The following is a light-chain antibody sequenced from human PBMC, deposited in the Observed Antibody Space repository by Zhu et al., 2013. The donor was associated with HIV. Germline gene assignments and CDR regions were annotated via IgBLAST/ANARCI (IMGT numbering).Light chain of an antibody. CDR2: DAF. Sequence: DIQMTQSPSSLSASVGDRVTITCQASQDINNNLNWYHQKSGKAPKLLMYDAFNLETGVPSRFSGSASGMNFSLTIASLQPADFGTYYCQQYHDHPPLTFGGGTKVQMK. CDR3: QQYHDHPPLT. CDR1: QDINNN. J-gene: IGKJ4*01. V-gene: IGKV1-33*01.